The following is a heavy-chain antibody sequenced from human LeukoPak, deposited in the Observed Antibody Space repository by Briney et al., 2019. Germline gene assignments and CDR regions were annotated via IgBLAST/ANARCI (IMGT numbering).Heavy chain of an antibody. J-gene: IGHJ4*02. CDR1: GFTFDDFA. Sequence: PGGSLRLSCTASGFTFDDFAMHWVRQAPGRGLEWDSGISWNSGSIGYADSVKGRFTISRDNAKNSLYLQMNSLRAEDMALYYCAKHIRPVIVVAGHIDYWGQGILVTVSS. D-gene: IGHD6-19*01. CDR2: ISWNSGSI. CDR3: AKHIRPVIVVAGHIDY. V-gene: IGHV3-9*03.